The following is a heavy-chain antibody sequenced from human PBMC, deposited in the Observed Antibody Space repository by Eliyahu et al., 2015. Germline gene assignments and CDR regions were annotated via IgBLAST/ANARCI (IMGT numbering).Heavy chain of an antibody. CDR3: ARDLRVLDYYGSNGMDV. CDR2: ITYDGTNK. D-gene: IGHD3-10*01. Sequence: EQLVESGGGVVQPGGSLRLSCAASGFPFXLRGMHWVRQAPGKGLEWVAIITYDGTNKYYADSVKGRFTISRDNSKNTLSLQMNSLGVEDTALYYCARDLRVLDYYGSNGMDVWGQGTPVTVSS. CDR1: GFPFXLRG. J-gene: IGHJ6*02. V-gene: IGHV3-30*03.